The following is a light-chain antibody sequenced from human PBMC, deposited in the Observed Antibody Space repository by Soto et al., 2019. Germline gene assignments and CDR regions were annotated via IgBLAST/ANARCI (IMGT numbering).Light chain of an antibody. Sequence: QSALLQPASVSGSPGQSITISCTGTSSDVGGYNFVSWYQRHPGKAPKLMIYDVTNRPSGVSNRFSGSKSGNTASLTISGLQAEDEADYYGCSYTTSNTLVFCGGTKLT. CDR3: CSYTTSNTLV. CDR2: DVT. V-gene: IGLV2-14*01. J-gene: IGLJ2*01. CDR1: SSDVGGYNF.